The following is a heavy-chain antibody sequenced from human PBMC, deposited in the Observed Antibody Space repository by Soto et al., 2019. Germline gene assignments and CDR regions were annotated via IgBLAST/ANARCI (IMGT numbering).Heavy chain of an antibody. V-gene: IGHV3-74*01. D-gene: IGHD2-15*01. Sequence: EVQLVESGGALVQPGGSLRHSCAASGFTFSSYWMHWVRQAPGKGLVWVSRINSDGSSTSYADSVKGRFTISRDNAKNTLYVQMHSLRAEETAVYYCARTSMVVAAATREDYWGQGTLVTVSS. CDR1: GFTFSSYW. CDR2: INSDGSST. CDR3: ARTSMVVAAATREDY. J-gene: IGHJ4*02.